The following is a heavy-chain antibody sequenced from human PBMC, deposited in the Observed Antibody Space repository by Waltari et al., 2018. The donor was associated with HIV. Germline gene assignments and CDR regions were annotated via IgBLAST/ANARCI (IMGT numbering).Heavy chain of an antibody. J-gene: IGHJ4*02. Sequence: QITLKESGPTLVKPTQTLTLTCTFSGFSLSTSGVGVGWIRQPPGKALEWLALIYWDDDKRYSPSLKSRLTITKDTSKNQVVLTMTNMDPVDTATYYCARADDGQPTYAQWLTTGSFDYWGQGTLVTVSS. CDR3: ARADDGQPTYAQWLTTGSFDY. CDR2: IYWDDDK. D-gene: IGHD6-19*01. CDR1: GFSLSTSGVG. V-gene: IGHV2-5*02.